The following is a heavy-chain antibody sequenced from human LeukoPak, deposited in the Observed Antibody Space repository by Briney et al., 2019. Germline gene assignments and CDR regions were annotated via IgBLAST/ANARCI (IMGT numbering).Heavy chain of an antibody. V-gene: IGHV1-2*02. D-gene: IGHD2-2*01. CDR2: INPNSGGT. CDR3: ARDESPNIVVVPAATSP. CDR1: GYTFTGYY. J-gene: IGHJ5*02. Sequence: ASVKVSCKASGYTFTGYYMHWVRQAPGQGLEWMGWINPNSGGTNYAQKFQGRVTMTRDTSISTAYMELSRLRSDDTAVYYCARDESPNIVVVPAATSPWGQGTLVTVSS.